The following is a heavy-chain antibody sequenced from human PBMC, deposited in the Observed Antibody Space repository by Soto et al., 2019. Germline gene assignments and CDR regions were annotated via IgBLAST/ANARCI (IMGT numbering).Heavy chain of an antibody. CDR1: GGSVSSYE. J-gene: IGHJ5*02. D-gene: IGHD6-19*01. Sequence: XTLSLAGTVSGGSVSSYEWSWIRQPPGKGLEWIGYIYYSGSTNYNPSLKSRVTISVDTSKNQFSLKLSSSTAAYTAVYYCARELSSGWTNWFDPWGQGALGPVSS. CDR2: IYYSGST. CDR3: ARELSSGWTNWFDP. V-gene: IGHV4-59*02.